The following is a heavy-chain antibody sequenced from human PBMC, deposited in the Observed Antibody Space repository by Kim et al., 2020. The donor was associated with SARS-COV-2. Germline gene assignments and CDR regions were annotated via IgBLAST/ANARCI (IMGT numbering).Heavy chain of an antibody. D-gene: IGHD6-13*01. Sequence: GGTTYDADSVMGRFTISRDNSKNTLFLHMSNLRAEDTAVYYCETSSWSFDYWGQGVLVTVSS. V-gene: IGHV3-23*01. CDR3: ETSSWSFDY. CDR2: GGTT. J-gene: IGHJ4*02.